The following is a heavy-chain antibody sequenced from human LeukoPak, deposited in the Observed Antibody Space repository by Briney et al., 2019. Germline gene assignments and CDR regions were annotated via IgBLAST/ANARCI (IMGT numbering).Heavy chain of an antibody. Sequence: GGSLRLSCVASGFTFTDYWMHWVRQAPGKGPKWLSRISKDGSITVYADSTKGRFTVSRDNARSLVYLEVTSLRPEDTAVYYCARGGYSGSYYKFSWGPGTLVTVAS. CDR3: ARGGYSGSYYKFS. CDR1: GFTFTDYW. CDR2: ISKDGSIT. J-gene: IGHJ4*02. V-gene: IGHV3-74*01. D-gene: IGHD5-12*01.